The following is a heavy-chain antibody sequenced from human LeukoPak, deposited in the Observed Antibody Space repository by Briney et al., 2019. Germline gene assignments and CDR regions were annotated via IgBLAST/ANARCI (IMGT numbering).Heavy chain of an antibody. V-gene: IGHV3-30*02. CDR3: ARGYGESHFDF. D-gene: IGHD5-18*01. CDR1: GFTFCSYG. Sequence: PGGSLRLSCAASGFTFCSYGVHWVRQAPGKGLEWVAFIRFDGSNTYYADSVKGRFTISRDNSNNTLYLQMNSLRVEDTAVYYCARGYGESHFDFWGRGSLVTVSS. CDR2: IRFDGSNT. J-gene: IGHJ4*02.